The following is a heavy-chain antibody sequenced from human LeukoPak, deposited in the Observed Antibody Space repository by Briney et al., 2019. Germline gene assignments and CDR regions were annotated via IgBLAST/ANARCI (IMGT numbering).Heavy chain of an antibody. CDR1: GGSISSYY. J-gene: IGHJ4*02. V-gene: IGHV4-34*01. CDR3: AIRSPRGYGRYFDY. CDR2: INHSGST. D-gene: IGHD5-12*01. Sequence: NPSETLSLTCTVSGGSISSYYWSWIRQPPGKGLEWIGEINHSGSTNYNPSLKSRVTISVDTSKNQFSLKLSSVTAADTAVYYCAIRSPRGYGRYFDYWGQGTLVTVSS.